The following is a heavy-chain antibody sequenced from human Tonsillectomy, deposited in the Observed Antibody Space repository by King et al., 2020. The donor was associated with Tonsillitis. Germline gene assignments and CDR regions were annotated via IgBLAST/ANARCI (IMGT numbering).Heavy chain of an antibody. Sequence: VQLVESGGDVVQPGRSLRLSCAASGFTFSNYGMHWVRQAPGKGLEWGAIIWYDGSNKYYGDSVKGRFIISRDNSKNTLFLEMNSLRADDTGVYYCARGVGGAPFQNWGQGTLVTVSS. D-gene: IGHD3-16*01. CDR3: ARGVGGAPFQN. CDR1: GFTFSNYG. V-gene: IGHV3-33*08. CDR2: IWYDGSNK. J-gene: IGHJ1*01.